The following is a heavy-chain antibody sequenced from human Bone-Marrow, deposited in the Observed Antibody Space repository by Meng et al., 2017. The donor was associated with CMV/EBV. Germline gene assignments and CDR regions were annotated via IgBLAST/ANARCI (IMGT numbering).Heavy chain of an antibody. V-gene: IGHV3-30*02. D-gene: IGHD6-19*01. CDR2: IRYDGSIK. J-gene: IGHJ4*02. CDR3: ARDKYSSGWEVFRFDY. CDR1: GFSFIRSG. Sequence: GGSLRLSCAASGFSFIRSGMHWVRQAPGKGLEWVAFIRYDGSIKFYAESMKGRFTISRDNSKSTLYLQMDSLRTEDTAVYYCARDKYSSGWEVFRFDYWGQGTLVTVSS.